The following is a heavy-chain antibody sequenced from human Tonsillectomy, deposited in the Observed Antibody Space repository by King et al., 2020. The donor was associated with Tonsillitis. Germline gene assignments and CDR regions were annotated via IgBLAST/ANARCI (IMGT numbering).Heavy chain of an antibody. CDR1: GYTFSSYA. CDR3: ARALIVGATVSSWFDY. CDR2: INAANGDT. D-gene: IGHD1-26*01. J-gene: IGHJ4*02. V-gene: IGHV1-3*01. Sequence: QLVQSGAEVKKPGASVKVSCKPSGYTFSSYALHWVRQAPGQRLEWMGWINAANGDTKYSQKFQGRVSVTRDTSASTAYMELSSLRSEETALYYCARALIVGATVSSWFDYWGQGTLVTVSS.